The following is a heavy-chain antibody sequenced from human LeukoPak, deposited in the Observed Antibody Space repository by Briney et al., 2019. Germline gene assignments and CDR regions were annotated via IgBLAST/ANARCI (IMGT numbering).Heavy chain of an antibody. CDR1: GFTFSAFW. CDR3: ARDAGGSMDV. J-gene: IGHJ6*04. CDR2: IKQEGSEK. Sequence: GGSLRLSCAASGFTFSAFWISWVRQAPGKGLEWVANIKQEGSEKYYEDSVKGRFTISRGDAKNSLFLQMNSLRVEDTAVYYCARDAGGSMDVWGKGTTVTVSS. D-gene: IGHD3-10*01. V-gene: IGHV3-7*01.